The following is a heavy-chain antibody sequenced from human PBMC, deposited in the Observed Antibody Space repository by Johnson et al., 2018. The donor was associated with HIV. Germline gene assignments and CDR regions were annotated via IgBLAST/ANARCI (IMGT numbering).Heavy chain of an antibody. V-gene: IGHV3-20*04. CDR3: AKSGGDPYAFDI. CDR1: GFTFDDYG. D-gene: IGHD3-16*01. Sequence: VQLVESGGGLVQPGGSLRLSCAASGFTFDDYGMSWVRQAPGKGLEWVSGINWNGGSTGYADSVKGRVTISRDDSKNTAYLQMNSLRAEDTAVYYCAKSGGDPYAFDIWGQGTMVTVSS. CDR2: INWNGGST. J-gene: IGHJ3*02.